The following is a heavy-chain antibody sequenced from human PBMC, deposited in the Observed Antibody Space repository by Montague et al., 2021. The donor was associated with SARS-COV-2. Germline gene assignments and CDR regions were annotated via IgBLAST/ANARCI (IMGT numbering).Heavy chain of an antibody. V-gene: IGHV4-39*01. J-gene: IGHJ4*01. CDR1: GDSISSLHYY. CDR3: ARRAGVAGDTRFDY. D-gene: IGHD1-26*01. CDR2: VFYRGST. Sequence: SETLSLTCTVSGDSISSLHYYWGWIRQSPGKGLEWIGNVFYRGSTYYNPSLRSRVTISVDTSKNQFALRLRSVTATDTAIYYCARRAGVAGDTRFDYWGQGILVPVSS.